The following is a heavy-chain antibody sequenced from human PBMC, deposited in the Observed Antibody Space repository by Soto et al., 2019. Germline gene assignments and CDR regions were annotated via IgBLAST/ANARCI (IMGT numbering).Heavy chain of an antibody. CDR3: ARALGYTYGHLPIDY. Sequence: QVQLQQWGAGLLKPSETLSLTCAVYGGSFSGYYWSWIRQPPGKGLEWIGEINHSGSTNYNPSLKSRVTRTVDRSKNQFSLNLSSVTAADTALYYCARALGYTYGHLPIDYWGQGTLVTVSS. CDR2: INHSGST. D-gene: IGHD5-18*01. CDR1: GGSFSGYY. J-gene: IGHJ4*02. V-gene: IGHV4-34*01.